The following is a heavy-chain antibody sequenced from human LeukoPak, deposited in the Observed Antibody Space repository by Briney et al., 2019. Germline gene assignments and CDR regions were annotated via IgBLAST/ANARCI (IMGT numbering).Heavy chain of an antibody. V-gene: IGHV1-58*02. CDR1: GFTFTSSA. Sequence: ASVKVSCKASGFTFTSSAMQWVRQARGQRLEWIGWIVVGSGNTNYAQKFQERVTITRDMSTSTTYMELSSLRAEDTAVYYCARGGEGNSGYDSSFDYWGQGTLVTVSS. D-gene: IGHD5-12*01. J-gene: IGHJ4*02. CDR2: IVVGSGNT. CDR3: ARGGEGNSGYDSSFDY.